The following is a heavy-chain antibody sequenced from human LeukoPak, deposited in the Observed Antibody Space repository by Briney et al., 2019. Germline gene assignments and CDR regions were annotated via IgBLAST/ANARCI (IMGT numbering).Heavy chain of an antibody. J-gene: IGHJ4*02. V-gene: IGHV3-23*01. D-gene: IGHD2-21*02. CDR2: ISGSGGST. Sequence: GGSLRLSCAASGFTFSSYGMSWVRQAPGKGLEWVSAISGSGGSTYYADSVKGRFTISRDNSKNTLYLQMNSLRAEDTAVYYCARSYCGGDCYSDFDYWGQGTLVTVSS. CDR3: ARSYCGGDCYSDFDY. CDR1: GFTFSSYG.